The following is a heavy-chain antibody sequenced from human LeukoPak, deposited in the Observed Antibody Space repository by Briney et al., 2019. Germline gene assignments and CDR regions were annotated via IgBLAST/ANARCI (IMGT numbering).Heavy chain of an antibody. CDR3: ARQTGYSSSWYGTFDY. CDR2: ITESGGTE. D-gene: IGHD6-13*01. Sequence: GGSLRLSCVGSAFTFSEYSMSWIRQAPGRELEWISSITESGGTEYYADSVKGRFSISRDNAKSALYLQMNSLRAEDTSVYYCARQTGYSSSWYGTFDYWGQGTLVTVSS. V-gene: IGHV3-11*04. J-gene: IGHJ4*02. CDR1: AFTFSEYS.